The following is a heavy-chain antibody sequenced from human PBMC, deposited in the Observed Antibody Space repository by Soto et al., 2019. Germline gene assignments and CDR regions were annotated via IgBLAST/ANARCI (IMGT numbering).Heavy chain of an antibody. CDR2: IIPILGIA. D-gene: IGHD3-10*01. J-gene: IGHJ4*02. Sequence: QVQLVQSGAEVKKPGSSVKVSCKASGGTFSSYTISWVRQAPGQGLEWMGRIIPILGIANYAQKFQGRVTITADKSTRTAYMELSSLRSEDTAVYYCARDLGGMADYYGSGSYGYWGQGTLVTVSS. CDR3: ARDLGGMADYYGSGSYGY. V-gene: IGHV1-69*08. CDR1: GGTFSSYT.